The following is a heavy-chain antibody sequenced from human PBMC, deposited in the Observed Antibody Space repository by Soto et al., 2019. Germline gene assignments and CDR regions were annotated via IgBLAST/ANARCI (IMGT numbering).Heavy chain of an antibody. CDR1: GYTFTNYG. D-gene: IGHD3-10*01. V-gene: IGHV1-18*01. CDR2: INTYNGNT. Sequence: QVQLVQYGAEVKKPGASVKVSCKASGYTFTNYGISWVRQARGQGIEWMGWINTYNGNTNHAQKLQGRVSMTTDTSTSTAYMELRSLRSDDTAVYYCARGVGSGTYYNQYNWFDPWGQGTLVTVSS. CDR3: ARGVGSGTYYNQYNWFDP. J-gene: IGHJ5*02.